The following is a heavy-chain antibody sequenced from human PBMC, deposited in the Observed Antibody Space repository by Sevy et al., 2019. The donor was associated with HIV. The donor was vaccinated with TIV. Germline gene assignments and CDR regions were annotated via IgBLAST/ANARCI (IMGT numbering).Heavy chain of an antibody. CDR2: ISSSGSAI. V-gene: IGHV3-48*02. CDR3: ANWDCGIDCHRFYYMDV. Sequence: GGSLRLSCAASGFTFSSDSMNWVRQPPGKELEWVSYISSSGSAIYYADSVKGRFTISRDNAKNSLYLQMNSLRDEDMAVYYCANWDCGIDCHRFYYMDVWGKGTTVTVSS. J-gene: IGHJ6*03. CDR1: GFTFSSDS. D-gene: IGHD2-21*02.